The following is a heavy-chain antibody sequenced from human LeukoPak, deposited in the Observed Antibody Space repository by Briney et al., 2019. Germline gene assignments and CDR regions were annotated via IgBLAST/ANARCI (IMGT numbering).Heavy chain of an antibody. J-gene: IGHJ4*02. V-gene: IGHV3-74*01. Sequence: GGALRLSCAASGFPFNSLWKHWVRQAPGKGLVWVSDMNEYSTTIRYADSVKGRFTISRDNAKSILYLQMNNLRAEDTAMYFCARGGVNPVDHWGQGTLVTVSS. CDR2: MNEYSTTI. CDR1: GFPFNSLW. CDR3: ARGGVNPVDH. D-gene: IGHD1-14*01.